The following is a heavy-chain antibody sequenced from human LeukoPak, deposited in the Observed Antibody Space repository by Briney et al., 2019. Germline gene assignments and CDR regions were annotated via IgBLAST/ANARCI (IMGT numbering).Heavy chain of an antibody. D-gene: IGHD3-10*01. J-gene: IGHJ6*04. Sequence: GGSLRLSCSASGFTFSTYVVHWVRQAPGKGLEYVSAISTNGAGTYYADSVKGRFTISRDSSKNTVYLQMSSLRAEDTALYYCAIVRPYGMDVWGKGTTVTVSS. CDR1: GFTFSTYV. CDR2: ISTNGAGT. V-gene: IGHV3-64D*06. CDR3: AIVRPYGMDV.